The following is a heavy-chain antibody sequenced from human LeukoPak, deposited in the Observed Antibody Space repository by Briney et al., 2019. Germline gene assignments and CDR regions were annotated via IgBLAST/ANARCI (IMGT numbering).Heavy chain of an antibody. CDR3: ARANDFWSGGIDY. CDR1: GGSISSYY. D-gene: IGHD3-3*01. Sequence: SETLSLTCAVYGGSISSYYWSWIRQPAGQGLEWIGRIYTSGSTNYNPSLKSRVTMSVDTSKNQFSLKLSSVTAADTAVYYCARANDFWSGGIDYWGQGTLVTVSS. J-gene: IGHJ4*02. CDR2: IYTSGST. V-gene: IGHV4-59*10.